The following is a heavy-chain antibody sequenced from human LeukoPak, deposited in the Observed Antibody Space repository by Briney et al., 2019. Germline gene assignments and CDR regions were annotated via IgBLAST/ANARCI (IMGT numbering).Heavy chain of an antibody. Sequence: PGGSLISCSAASGFSCSSWATSGVRQAPGKGLEWVSAISGSGGSTYYADSVKGRFTISRDKSKNTQSLQLNSLRAEATAVYYCAKDRRTGYGGRIAAAGPPSYYYYGMAVWG. CDR1: GFSCSSWA. CDR3: AKDRRTGYGGRIAAAGPPSYYYYGMAV. V-gene: IGHV3-23*01. D-gene: IGHD6-13*01. J-gene: IGHJ6*01. CDR2: ISGSGGST.